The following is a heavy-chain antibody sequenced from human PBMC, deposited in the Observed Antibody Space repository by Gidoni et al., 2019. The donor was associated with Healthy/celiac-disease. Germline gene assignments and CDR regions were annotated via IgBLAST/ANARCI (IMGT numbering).Heavy chain of an antibody. V-gene: IGHV3-33*01. CDR2: IWYDGSNK. J-gene: IGHJ6*03. D-gene: IGHD3-3*01. CDR3: ARDKAYYDFWSGYRLHYYMDV. Sequence: QVQLVESGGGVVQPGRSLRLSCAAYGFTFSSHGMHWVRQAPGKGLEWVAVIWYDGSNKYYADSVKGRFTISRDNSKNTLYLQMNSLRAEDTAVYYCARDKAYYDFWSGYRLHYYMDVWGKGTTVTVSS. CDR1: GFTFSSHG.